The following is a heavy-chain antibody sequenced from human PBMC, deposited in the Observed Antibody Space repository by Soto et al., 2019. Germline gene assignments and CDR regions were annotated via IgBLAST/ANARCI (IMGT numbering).Heavy chain of an antibody. J-gene: IGHJ4*02. CDR1: GGSFSGYY. CDR2: INHSGST. V-gene: IGHV4-34*01. Sequence: QVQLQQWGAGLLKPSETLSLTCAVYGGSFSGYYWGGIRQPPGKGREGIGEINHSGSTNYNPSLKSRVTISVDTSKNQFSLKLSSVTAADTAVYYCARGRGWYGWEGPHQDYWGQGTLVTVSS. D-gene: IGHD6-19*01. CDR3: ARGRGWYGWEGPHQDY.